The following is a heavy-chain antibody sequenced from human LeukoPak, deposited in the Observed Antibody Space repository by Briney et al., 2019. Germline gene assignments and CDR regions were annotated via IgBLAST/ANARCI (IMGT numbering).Heavy chain of an antibody. Sequence: GASVKVSCKASGYTFTGCYMHWVRQAPGQGLEWMGWINPNSGGTNYAQKFQGRVTMTRDTSISTAYMELSRLRSDDTAVYYCARVYDSDSPGVFDYWGQGTLVTVSS. D-gene: IGHD5/OR15-5a*01. J-gene: IGHJ4*02. CDR2: INPNSGGT. V-gene: IGHV1-2*02. CDR3: ARVYDSDSPGVFDY. CDR1: GYTFTGCY.